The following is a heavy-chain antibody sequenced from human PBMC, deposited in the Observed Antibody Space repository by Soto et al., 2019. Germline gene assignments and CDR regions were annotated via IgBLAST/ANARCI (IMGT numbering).Heavy chain of an antibody. J-gene: IGHJ4*02. CDR3: ARSRGSYYYDSSGYYTYFDY. Sequence: QVQLVQSGAEVKKPGSSVQVSCKASGGTFSSYAISWVRQATGQGLEWMGGIIPIFGTANYAQKFQGRVTITADKSTSTAYMELSSLRTEDTAVYYWARSRGSYYYDSSGYYTYFDYWGQGTLVTVSS. D-gene: IGHD3-22*01. V-gene: IGHV1-69*06. CDR1: GGTFSSYA. CDR2: IIPIFGTA.